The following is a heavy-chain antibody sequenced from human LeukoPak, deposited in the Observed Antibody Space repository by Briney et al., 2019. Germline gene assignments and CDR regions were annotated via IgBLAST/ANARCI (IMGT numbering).Heavy chain of an antibody. D-gene: IGHD1-26*01. CDR2: IYYSGST. CDR3: ARDVGAHWPWFDP. Sequence: SETLSLTCTVSGGSISSGSYYWGWIRQPPGKGLEWIGNIYYSGSTYYNPSLKSRVSISVDTSKNQFSLKLTSVTAADTAVYYCARDVGAHWPWFDPWGQGTLVTVSS. V-gene: IGHV4-39*07. J-gene: IGHJ5*02. CDR1: GGSISSGSYY.